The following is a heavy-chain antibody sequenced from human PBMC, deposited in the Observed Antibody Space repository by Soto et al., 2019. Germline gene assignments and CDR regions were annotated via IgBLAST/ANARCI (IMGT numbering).Heavy chain of an antibody. D-gene: IGHD1-26*01. CDR3: AKSIEGGPLDV. J-gene: IGHJ6*02. V-gene: IGHV5-51*01. CDR1: GYNFATYW. Sequence: HGESLKISCKGSGYNFATYWIAWVRQLPGKGPEWMGIIYAGDSDTSYSPSFQGQVTISVDKSISTAYLQWTRLKASDTAIYYCAKSIEGGPLDVWGQGTTVTVSS. CDR2: IYAGDSDT.